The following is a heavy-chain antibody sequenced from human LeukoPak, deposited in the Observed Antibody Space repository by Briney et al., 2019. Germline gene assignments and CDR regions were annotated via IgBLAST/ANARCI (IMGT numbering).Heavy chain of an antibody. CDR1: GFTFSSYW. J-gene: IGHJ4*02. Sequence: PGGSLRLSCAASGFTFSSYWISWVRQAPGKGLEWVANIKQDGSEKYYVDSVKGRFTISRDNAKNSLYLQMNSLRAEDTAVYYCARDQGLSVADLFDYWGQGTLVTVSS. CDR2: IKQDGSEK. CDR3: ARDQGLSVADLFDY. D-gene: IGHD6-19*01. V-gene: IGHV3-7*03.